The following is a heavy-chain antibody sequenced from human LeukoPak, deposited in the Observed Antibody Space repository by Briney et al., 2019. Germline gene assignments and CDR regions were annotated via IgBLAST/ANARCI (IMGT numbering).Heavy chain of an antibody. J-gene: IGHJ4*02. D-gene: IGHD4-17*01. CDR1: GLTFSSYG. CDR3: AKGRYPLATVTLLDY. CDR2: ISTTGGTT. V-gene: IGHV3-23*01. Sequence: GGSLRLSCAASGLTFSSYGMSWVRQAPGRGLEWVSAISTTGGTTYYADSVRGRLTISRDNSRNTLYLQMNSLRAEDTAVYYCAKGRYPLATVTLLDYWGQGTLVTVSS.